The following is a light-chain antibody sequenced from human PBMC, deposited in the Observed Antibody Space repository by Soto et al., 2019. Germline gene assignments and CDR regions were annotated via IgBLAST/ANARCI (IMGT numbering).Light chain of an antibody. CDR2: AAS. CDR1: QNISYY. V-gene: IGKV1-33*01. J-gene: IGKJ5*01. CDR3: QHSNSFPIT. Sequence: DIQMTQSPSSMSASVGDRVTIICQASQNISYYLNWYQQKTGKAPKLLIYAASQLERGVPSRFSGSGSGTDFTFTISSLQPEDIGTYYCQHSNSFPITFGQGTRLEIK.